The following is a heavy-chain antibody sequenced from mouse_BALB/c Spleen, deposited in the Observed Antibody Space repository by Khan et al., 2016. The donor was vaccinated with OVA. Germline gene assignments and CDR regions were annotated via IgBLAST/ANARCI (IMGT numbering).Heavy chain of an antibody. CDR2: IWGGGGT. V-gene: IGHV2-6-4*01. J-gene: IGHJ4*01. CDR1: GFSLSSYN. D-gene: IGHD2-5*01. Sequence: QVQLKESGPGPVAPSQSLSITCTVSGFSLSSYNIHWIRQPPGKGLEWMGMIWGGGGTDYYSTLKSRQSISKDNSKSQVFLKMNSLQPEGTAMYYCARAYYSNDGYCAMDYWGQGTSVTVSS. CDR3: ARAYYSNDGYCAMDY.